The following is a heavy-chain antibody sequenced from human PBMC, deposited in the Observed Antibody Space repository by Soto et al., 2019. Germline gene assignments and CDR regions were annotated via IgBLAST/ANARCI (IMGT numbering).Heavy chain of an antibody. D-gene: IGHD5-12*01. CDR3: ARVCRDGGYAWLDY. V-gene: IGHV4-31*03. CDR2: IYYSGST. J-gene: IGHJ4*02. Sequence: QVQLQESGPGLVKPSQTLSLTCTVSGGSISSGGYYWSWIRQHPGKGLEWIGYIYYSGSTYYNPSLKSRVTISVDTSKNQSSLKLSSVTAADTAVYYCARVCRDGGYAWLDYWGQGTLVTVSS. CDR1: GGSISSGGYY.